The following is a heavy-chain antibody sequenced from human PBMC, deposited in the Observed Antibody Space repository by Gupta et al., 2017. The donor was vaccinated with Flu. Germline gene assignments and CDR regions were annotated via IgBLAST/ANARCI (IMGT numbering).Heavy chain of an antibody. D-gene: IGHD1-26*01. Sequence: QVQLVESGGGVVQPGRSLRLSCAASGFTFSSYGMHWVRQAPGKGLEWVAVISYDGSNKYYADSVKGRFTISRDNSKNTLYLQMNSLRAEDTAVYYCAKDTNGGSYSGSVLGYWGQGTLVTVSS. CDR2: ISYDGSNK. J-gene: IGHJ4*02. CDR3: AKDTNGGSYSGSVLGY. V-gene: IGHV3-30*18. CDR1: GFTFSSYG.